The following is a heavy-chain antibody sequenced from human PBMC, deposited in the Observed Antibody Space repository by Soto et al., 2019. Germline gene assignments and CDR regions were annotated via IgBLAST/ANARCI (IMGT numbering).Heavy chain of an antibody. CDR2: IRSKNDGGAT. V-gene: IGHV3-15*01. CDR3: TAGGGSKLDR. D-gene: IGHD3-16*01. Sequence: QLVESGGGSVTPGGSLRLSCVASGFSFNYAWMSWVRQAPGKGLEWVGRIRSKNDGGATDYAAPVKGRFTISRDDSKNTLYLQLNSLQTGDTAVYYCTAGGGSKLDRWGQGSLVTVSS. J-gene: IGHJ5*02. CDR1: GFSFNYAW.